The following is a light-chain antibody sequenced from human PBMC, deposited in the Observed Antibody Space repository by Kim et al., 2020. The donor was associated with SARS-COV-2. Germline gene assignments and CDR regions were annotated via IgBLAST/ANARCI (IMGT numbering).Light chain of an antibody. CDR2: YAS. CDR3: LQSSSLPYT. Sequence: SVTPKGTVTITCRASQRIRSSLHWYQQKPDQSPKLLIKYASQSISGVPSRFSGSGSGTDFTLTVNSLEAEDAAAYYCLQSSSLPYTFGQGTKLEI. V-gene: IGKV6D-21*02. J-gene: IGKJ2*01. CDR1: QRIRSS.